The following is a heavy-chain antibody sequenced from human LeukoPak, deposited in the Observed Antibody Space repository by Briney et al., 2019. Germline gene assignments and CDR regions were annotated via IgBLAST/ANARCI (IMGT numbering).Heavy chain of an antibody. V-gene: IGHV3-66*01. CDR1: GFSVTTYY. CDR2: ISDSGRT. J-gene: IGHJ5*02. D-gene: IGHD3-10*01. CDR3: ATYLWFGELSSSGKKFDP. Sequence: GGSLRLSCAGSGFSVTTYYMTWVRQAPGKGLESVSAISDSGRTYYADSVKGRFTISRGNSKNTLYLQMNSLRAEDTAVYYCATYLWFGELSSSGKKFDPWGQGTLVTVSS.